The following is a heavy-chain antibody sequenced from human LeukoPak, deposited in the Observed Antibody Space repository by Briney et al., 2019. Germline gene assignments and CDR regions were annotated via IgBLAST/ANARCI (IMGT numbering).Heavy chain of an antibody. Sequence: ASVKVSCTASGYTFTSYYMHWVRQAPGQGLEWLGIINPSGGSTSYAQKFQGRVTMTRDTSTSTVYMELSSLRSEDTAVYYCARDLPGEFDYWGQGTLVTVSS. CDR3: ARDLPGEFDY. CDR1: GYTFTSYY. V-gene: IGHV1-46*01. J-gene: IGHJ4*02. CDR2: INPSGGST.